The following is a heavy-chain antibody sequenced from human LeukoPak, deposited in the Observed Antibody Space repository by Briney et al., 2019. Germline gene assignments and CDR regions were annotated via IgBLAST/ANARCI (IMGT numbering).Heavy chain of an antibody. CDR1: GDSISSYY. Sequence: SETLSLTCTVSGDSISSYYWSWIRQPPGKGLEWIGYIYYSGSTYYNPSLKSRVTISVDTSKNHFSLKLSSVTAADTAVYYCARIPSRISWFDPWGQGTLVTVSS. D-gene: IGHD1-14*01. CDR3: ARIPSRISWFDP. J-gene: IGHJ5*02. V-gene: IGHV4-59*08. CDR2: IYYSGST.